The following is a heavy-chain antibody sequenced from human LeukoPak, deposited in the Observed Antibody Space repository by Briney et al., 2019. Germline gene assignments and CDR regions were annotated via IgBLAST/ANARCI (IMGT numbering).Heavy chain of an antibody. J-gene: IGHJ5*02. D-gene: IGHD3-3*01. CDR3: ARGSNSLYDFWSDNWFDP. Sequence: SETLSLTCSVSGGSIRSSSYYWDWIRQPPGKGPEWIGSIYYSGSTYYNPSLKSRVTISVDTSKNQFSLKLSSVTAADTAVYYCARGSNSLYDFWSDNWFDPWGQGTLVTVSS. CDR2: IYYSGST. CDR1: GGSIRSSSYY. V-gene: IGHV4-39*01.